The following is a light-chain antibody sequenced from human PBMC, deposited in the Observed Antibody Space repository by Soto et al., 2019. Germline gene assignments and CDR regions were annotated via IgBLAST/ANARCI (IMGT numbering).Light chain of an antibody. V-gene: IGKV3-11*01. J-gene: IGKJ1*01. CDR3: QQRSNWLWT. CDR2: DAS. CDR1: QRVSSY. Sequence: EIVLTQSPATLSLSPGERATNTCRSSQRVSSYLAWYQQNPSQAPRLLIYDASTRATGIPARFSGSGSGTDFTLSICSLVPEDFAVYYCQQRSNWLWTFGQGTKV.